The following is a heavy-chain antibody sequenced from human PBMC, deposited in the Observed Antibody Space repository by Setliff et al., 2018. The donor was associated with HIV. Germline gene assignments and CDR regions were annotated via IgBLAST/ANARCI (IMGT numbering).Heavy chain of an antibody. D-gene: IGHD6-19*01. V-gene: IGHV1-2*06. Sequence: ASVKVSCKASGYIFTDYYMHWVRQAPGQELGWMGRINPNSGGTNYAQKFQGRVTMTRDTSTSTVYMELSSLRSEDTAVYYCARAGQWLFPDAFDIWGQGTMVTVSS. J-gene: IGHJ3*02. CDR3: ARAGQWLFPDAFDI. CDR1: GYIFTDYY. CDR2: INPNSGGT.